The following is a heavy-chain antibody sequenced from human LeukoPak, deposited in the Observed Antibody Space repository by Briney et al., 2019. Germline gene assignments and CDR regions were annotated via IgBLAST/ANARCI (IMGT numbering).Heavy chain of an antibody. CDR3: ARLPVYSSSRGVYYGMDV. CDR1: GYSFTSYW. Sequence: AGESLKISCKGSGYSFTSYWIGWVRQMPGKGLEWMGIIYPGDSDTRYSPSFQGQVTISADKSISTAYLQWSSLKASDTAMYYCARLPVYSSSRGVYYGMDVWGQGTTVTVSS. J-gene: IGHJ6*02. CDR2: IYPGDSDT. V-gene: IGHV5-51*01. D-gene: IGHD6-13*01.